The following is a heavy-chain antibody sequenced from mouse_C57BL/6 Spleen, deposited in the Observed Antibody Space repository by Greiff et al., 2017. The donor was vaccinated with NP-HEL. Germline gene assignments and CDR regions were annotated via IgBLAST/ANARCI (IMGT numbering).Heavy chain of an antibody. CDR3: ARAGYAMDY. V-gene: IGHV1-64*01. J-gene: IGHJ4*01. CDR2: IHPNSGST. Sequence: VKLQQPGAELVKPGASVKLSCMASGYTFTSYWMHWVKQRPGQGLEWIGMIHPNSGSTNYNEKFKSKATLTVDKSTSTAYMQLSSLTSEDSAVYYCARAGYAMDYWGQGTSVTVSS. CDR1: GYTFTSYW.